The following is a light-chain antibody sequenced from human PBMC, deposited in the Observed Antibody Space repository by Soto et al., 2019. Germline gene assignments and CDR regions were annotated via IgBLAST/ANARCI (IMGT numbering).Light chain of an antibody. CDR3: SSYTSRTTLSAV. Sequence: QSALTQPASVSGSPGQSITISCTGTSSDVGGYNYVSWYQQHPGKAPKLMIYGVTNRPSGVSNRFSGSKSGNTASLTISGLQAEDEADYYCSSYTSRTTLSAVFGGETKLTVL. V-gene: IGLV2-14*01. CDR2: GVT. CDR1: SSDVGGYNY. J-gene: IGLJ2*01.